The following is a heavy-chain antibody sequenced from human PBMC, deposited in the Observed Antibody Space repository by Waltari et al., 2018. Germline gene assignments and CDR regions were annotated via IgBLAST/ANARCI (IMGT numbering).Heavy chain of an antibody. CDR3: ARQRGGIAALFDY. D-gene: IGHD6-13*01. V-gene: IGHV4-39*07. J-gene: IGHJ4*02. Sequence: QLQLQESGPGLVKPSETLSLTCTVSGGSISSSSYYWGWIRQPPGKGLAWIGSSYYSGSTYSNPSLKSRVTISVDTSKNQFSLKLSSVTAADTAVYYCARQRGGIAALFDYWGQGTLVTVSS. CDR2: SYYSGST. CDR1: GGSISSSSYY.